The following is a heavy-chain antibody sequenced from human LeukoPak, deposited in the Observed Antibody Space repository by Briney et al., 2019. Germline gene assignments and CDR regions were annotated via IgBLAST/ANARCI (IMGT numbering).Heavy chain of an antibody. D-gene: IGHD2-8*02. V-gene: IGHV3-23*01. J-gene: IGHJ4*02. Sequence: PGGSLRLSCAASGFTFSSYGMSWVRQAPGMGLEWVSAISGSGGSTYYADSVKGRFTISRDNSKNTLYLQMNSLRAEDTAVYYCAPRSDYWYYWGQGTLVTVSS. CDR2: ISGSGGST. CDR3: APRSDYWYY. CDR1: GFTFSSYG.